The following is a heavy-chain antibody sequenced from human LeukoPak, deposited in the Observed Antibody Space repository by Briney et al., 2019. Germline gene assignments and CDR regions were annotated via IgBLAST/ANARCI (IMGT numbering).Heavy chain of an antibody. V-gene: IGHV3-30-3*01. Sequence: GGSLRLSCAASGFTFSSYAMHWVRQAPGKGLEWVAVISYDGSNKYYADSVKGRFTISRDNSKNTLYLQMNSLRAEDTAVFYCARDYGSGYPYYFDYWGQGTLVTVSS. D-gene: IGHD3-22*01. CDR1: GFTFSSYA. CDR3: ARDYGSGYPYYFDY. J-gene: IGHJ4*02. CDR2: ISYDGSNK.